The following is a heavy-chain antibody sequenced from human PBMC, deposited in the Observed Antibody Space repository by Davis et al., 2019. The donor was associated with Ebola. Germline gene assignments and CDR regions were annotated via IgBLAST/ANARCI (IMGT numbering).Heavy chain of an antibody. V-gene: IGHV4-34*01. J-gene: IGHJ4*02. Sequence: MPSETLSLTCAVSGESFSEYFWSWVRQSPGKGLEWIGKVSHGGVADYNPSLKSHVALSVDTSKNHFSLKLSSVTAADTAVYYCAREGSGPDYWGQGTLVTVSS. CDR3: AREGSGPDY. CDR2: VSHGGVA. D-gene: IGHD2-15*01. CDR1: GESFSEYF.